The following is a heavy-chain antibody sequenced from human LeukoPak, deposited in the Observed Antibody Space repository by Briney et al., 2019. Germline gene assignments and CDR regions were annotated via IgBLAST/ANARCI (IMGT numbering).Heavy chain of an antibody. D-gene: IGHD6-13*01. CDR3: ARGIAAAGTVCDAFDI. Sequence: PSETLSLTCAVYGGSFSGYYWSWIRQPPGKGLEWIGEINHSGSTNYNPSLKSRVTISVDTSKNQFSLKLSSVTAADTAVYYCARGIAAAGTVCDAFDIWGQGTMVTVSS. CDR2: INHSGST. J-gene: IGHJ3*02. CDR1: GGSFSGYY. V-gene: IGHV4-34*01.